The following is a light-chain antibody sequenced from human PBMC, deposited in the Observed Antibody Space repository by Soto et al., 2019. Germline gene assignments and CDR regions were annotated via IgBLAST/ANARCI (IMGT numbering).Light chain of an antibody. CDR2: EVN. J-gene: IGLJ1*01. V-gene: IGLV2-14*01. Sequence: QSALTQPASVSGSPGQSVTISCTGPRSDIGDSNSISWYQHSPGKAPRLLIYEVNNRPSGVSKRFSGSKAGNTASPTISGLLDDDEADYFCASFRSGTILVFGSGTKVTVL. CDR1: RSDIGDSNS. CDR3: ASFRSGTILV.